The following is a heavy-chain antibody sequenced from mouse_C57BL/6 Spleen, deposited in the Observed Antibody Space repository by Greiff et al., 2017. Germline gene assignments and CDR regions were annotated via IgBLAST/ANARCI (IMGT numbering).Heavy chain of an antibody. J-gene: IGHJ3*01. CDR3: TTGSSFPAWFAY. Sequence: EVQLQQSGAELVRPGASVKMSCTASGFNIKDYYMHWVKQRPEQGLEWIGRIDPEDGDTEYAPKFQGKATMTADTSSNTAYLQLSSLTSEDTAVYYCTTGSSFPAWFAYWGQGTLVTVSA. V-gene: IGHV14-1*01. CDR1: GFNIKDYY. CDR2: IDPEDGDT. D-gene: IGHD1-1*01.